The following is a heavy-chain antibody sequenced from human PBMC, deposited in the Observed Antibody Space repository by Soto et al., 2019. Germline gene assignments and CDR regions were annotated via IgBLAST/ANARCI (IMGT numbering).Heavy chain of an antibody. J-gene: IGHJ4*02. CDR3: ARLEYYYDSSGYYYFDY. Sequence: QVQLVQSGAEVKKPGASVKVSCKASGYTFTSYGISWVRQAPGQGLEWMGWISSYNGNTNYAQKLQGRVTMTTDTATSPADMELRSLSSDDTAVYYCARLEYYYDSSGYYYFDYWGQGNLVTVSS. CDR1: GYTFTSYG. D-gene: IGHD3-22*01. V-gene: IGHV1-18*04. CDR2: ISSYNGNT.